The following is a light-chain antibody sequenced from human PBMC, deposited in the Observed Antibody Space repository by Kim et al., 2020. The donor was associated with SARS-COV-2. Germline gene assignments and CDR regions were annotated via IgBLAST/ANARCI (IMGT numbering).Light chain of an antibody. CDR2: WAS. CDR1: QSVLYSSNNKNY. V-gene: IGKV4-1*01. Sequence: DIVMTQSPDSLAVSLGERATINCKSSQSVLYSSNNKNYLAWYQQKPGQPPKLLIYWASTRESGVPDRFSGSGSGTDFTLTISSLQAEDVAVYYCQQYSNIPPLYPFGQGTKLEI. CDR3: QQYSNIPPLYP. J-gene: IGKJ2*01.